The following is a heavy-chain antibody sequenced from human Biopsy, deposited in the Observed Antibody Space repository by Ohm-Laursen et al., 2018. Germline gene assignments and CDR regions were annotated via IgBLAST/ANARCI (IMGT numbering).Heavy chain of an antibody. V-gene: IGHV4-59*01. CDR1: GDSISSYY. Sequence: SETLSLTCSVSGDSISSYYWSWIRQPPGKGLLWIGYVYYTGSTDYNPSLQSRVTISVDTSKNHFSLRLRSVTSADTAIYYCARDRGYYSDRTVPGYFDLWGRGTLVTVSS. J-gene: IGHJ2*01. D-gene: IGHD3-22*01. CDR2: VYYTGST. CDR3: ARDRGYYSDRTVPGYFDL.